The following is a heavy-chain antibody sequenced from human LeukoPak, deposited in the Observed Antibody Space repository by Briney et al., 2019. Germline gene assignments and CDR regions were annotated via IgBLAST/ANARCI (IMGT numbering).Heavy chain of an antibody. CDR3: AKSSSPMAPQLAYYGSGSSSLDV. CDR1: GFTFDDYA. CDR2: ITWDGGST. V-gene: IGHV3-43D*04. J-gene: IGHJ6*04. D-gene: IGHD3-10*01. Sequence: PGGSLRLSCAASGFTFDDYAMHWVRQAPGKGLEWVSLITWDGGSTYYADSVKGRFTISRDNSKNSLYLQMNSLRAEDTALYYCAKSSSPMAPQLAYYGSGSSSLDVWGKGTTVTVSS.